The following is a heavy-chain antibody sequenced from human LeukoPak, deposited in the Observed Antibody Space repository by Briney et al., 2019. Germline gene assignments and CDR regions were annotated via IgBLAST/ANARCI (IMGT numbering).Heavy chain of an antibody. V-gene: IGHV1-24*01. CDR3: VTGFTTMAVDYFDY. CDR1: GKTLSDLS. CDR2: SDPEDGER. J-gene: IGHJ4*02. D-gene: IGHD5-24*01. Sequence: ASVKVSCKVSGKTLSDLSIHWLRQPPGKGLKWPGGSDPEDGERIYAQMFQGRVTMTEDTSIDTAYMELSSLRSEDTAVYYCVTGFTTMAVDYFDYWGQGTLVTVSP.